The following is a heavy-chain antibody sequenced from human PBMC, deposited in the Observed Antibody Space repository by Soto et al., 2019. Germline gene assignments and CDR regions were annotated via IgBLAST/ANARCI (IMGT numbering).Heavy chain of an antibody. CDR1: GYTFTSSG. D-gene: IGHD6-19*01. V-gene: IGHV1-18*01. J-gene: IGHJ4*02. CDR3: ATLTYTSGLAF. Sequence: QVQLVQSGAEVQKPGASVKVSCKASGYTFTSSGIGWVRQAPGQGLEWMGWISTYNGNTNYAQELQGRVTMTADTSTTTAYMEVRGLRSDDTAVYYCATLTYTSGLAFWGQGTLVTVSS. CDR2: ISTYNGNT.